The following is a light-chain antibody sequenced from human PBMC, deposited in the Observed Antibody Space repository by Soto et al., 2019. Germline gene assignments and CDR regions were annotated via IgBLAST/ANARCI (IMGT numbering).Light chain of an antibody. CDR2: DAS. J-gene: IGKJ1*01. CDR1: QSVSSY. Sequence: EIVLTQSPATLSLSPGERATLSCRASQSVSSYLAWYQQKPGQAPRLLIYDASNRATGIPARFSGSGSGTDFTLTISSPEPEDFAVYYCQQRSTLTFGQVTKVEIK. V-gene: IGKV3-11*01. CDR3: QQRSTLT.